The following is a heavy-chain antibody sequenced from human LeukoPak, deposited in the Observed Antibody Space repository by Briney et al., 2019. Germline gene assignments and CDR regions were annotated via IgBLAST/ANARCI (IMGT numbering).Heavy chain of an antibody. D-gene: IGHD5-18*01. CDR3: ARVGRYSYAHNS. J-gene: IGHJ4*02. CDR2: IKQDGSEK. CDR1: GFTFRDYSDYW. V-gene: IGHV3-7*01. Sequence: GGSLRLSCAASGFTFRDYSDYWMSWVRQAPGKGLEWVANIKQDGSEKYYVDSVKGRFTISRDNAKNSPFLQMNSLRAEDTAVYYCARVGRYSYAHNSWGQGTLVTVSS.